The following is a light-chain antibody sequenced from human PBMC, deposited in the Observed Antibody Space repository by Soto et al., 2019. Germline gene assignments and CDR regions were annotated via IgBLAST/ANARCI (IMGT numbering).Light chain of an antibody. V-gene: IGKV3-11*01. CDR2: DAS. Sequence: EIVLIQSPATLSLSPGERATLSCRASQSVSSYLAWYQQKPGQAPRLLIYDASNRATGIPARFSGSGSGTDLTLTISSLEPEDFAVYYCQQRSNWPTFGQGTK. J-gene: IGKJ1*01. CDR3: QQRSNWPT. CDR1: QSVSSY.